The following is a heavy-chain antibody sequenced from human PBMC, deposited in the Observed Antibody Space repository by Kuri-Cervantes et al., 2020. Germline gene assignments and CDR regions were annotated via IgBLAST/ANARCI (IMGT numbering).Heavy chain of an antibody. CDR3: ARGPWLTTVTTGFDY. CDR2: INHSGST. CDR1: GGSFSGYY. Sequence: GSLRLSCAVYGGSFSGYYWSWIRQPPGKGLEWIGEINHSGSTNYNPSLKSRVTISVDRSKNQFSLKLSSVTAADTAVYYCARGPWLTTVTTGFDYWGQGTLVTVSS. J-gene: IGHJ4*02. D-gene: IGHD4-17*01. V-gene: IGHV4-34*01.